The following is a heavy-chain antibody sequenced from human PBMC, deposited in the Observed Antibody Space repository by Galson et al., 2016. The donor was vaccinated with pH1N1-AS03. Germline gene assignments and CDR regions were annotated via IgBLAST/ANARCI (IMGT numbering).Heavy chain of an antibody. CDR1: GGSFSGYS. CDR3: PRRANWGFAGRQNWFAP. J-gene: IGHJ5*02. Sequence: SETLSLTCAVYGGSFSGYSCRWIRQPPGKGLEWIGEINHSGSTNYNPSPKSRVTMSVDMAKNLISLNMTSVTAADTAVYYCPRRANWGFAGRQNWFAPWGHGTLVTGSS. CDR2: INHSGST. V-gene: IGHV4-34*01. D-gene: IGHD7-27*01.